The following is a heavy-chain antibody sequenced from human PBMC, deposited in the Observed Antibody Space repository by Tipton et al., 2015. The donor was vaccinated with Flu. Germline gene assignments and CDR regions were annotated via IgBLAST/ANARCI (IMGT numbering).Heavy chain of an antibody. CDR1: GFTFTRYA. Sequence: LSLTCAASGFTFTRYAMSWVRQAPGKGLEWVSAISGGGGTTYYADSVKGRFTISRDNSKNTLYLQMNSLRAEDTAIYYCAKVIPEKVAGLDYWGQGTLVTVSS. CDR3: AKVIPEKVAGLDY. D-gene: IGHD6-19*01. J-gene: IGHJ4*02. V-gene: IGHV3-23*01. CDR2: ISGGGGTT.